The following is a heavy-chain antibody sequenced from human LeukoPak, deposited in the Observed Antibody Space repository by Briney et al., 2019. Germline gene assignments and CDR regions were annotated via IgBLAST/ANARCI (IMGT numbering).Heavy chain of an antibody. V-gene: IGHV3-23*01. CDR3: AKRGYCSSTSCRLYADDFDY. CDR1: GFTFSSYS. J-gene: IGHJ4*02. CDR2: ISGGGGST. Sequence: ETGGSLRLSCAASGFTFSSYSMNWVRQAPGKGLEWVSAISGGGGSTYYADSVKGRFTISRDNSKNTLYLQMNSLRAEDTAVYYCAKRGYCSSTSCRLYADDFDYWGQGTLVTVSS. D-gene: IGHD2-2*01.